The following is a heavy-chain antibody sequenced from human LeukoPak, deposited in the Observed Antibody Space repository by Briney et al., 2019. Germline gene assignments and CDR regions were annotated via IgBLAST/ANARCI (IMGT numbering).Heavy chain of an antibody. Sequence: PSETLSLTCTVSGGSISSYYWSWIRQPTGKGLEWIGYIYTNGSTNYNPSLKSRVTISVDTSKNQFSLRLSSGTAADTAVYYCARHSSGWYIYFDYWGQGTLVTVSS. D-gene: IGHD6-19*01. CDR3: ARHSSGWYIYFDY. V-gene: IGHV4-4*09. J-gene: IGHJ4*02. CDR2: IYTNGST. CDR1: GGSISSYY.